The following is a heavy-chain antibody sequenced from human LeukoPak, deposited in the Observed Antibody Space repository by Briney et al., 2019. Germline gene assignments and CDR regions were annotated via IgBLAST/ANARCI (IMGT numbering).Heavy chain of an antibody. Sequence: GGSLRLSCAASGFTFTNAWMTWVRQAPGKGLEWVGRIKSKTDSETTDYAAPVKDRFTVSRDDSKDTLYLQMSSLKAEDTAVYYCTTNAGTYGIDGWGQGTMVTVSS. V-gene: IGHV3-15*01. CDR3: TTNAGTYGIDG. CDR2: IKSKTDSETT. CDR1: GFTFTNAW. D-gene: IGHD1-26*01. J-gene: IGHJ3*01.